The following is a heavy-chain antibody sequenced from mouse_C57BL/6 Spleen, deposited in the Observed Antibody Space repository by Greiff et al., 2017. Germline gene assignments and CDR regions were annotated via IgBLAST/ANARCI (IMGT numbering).Heavy chain of an antibody. CDR3: ARVFYYDYDEGDYYAMDY. J-gene: IGHJ4*01. CDR1: GYAFSSSW. D-gene: IGHD2-4*01. Sequence: QVQLKQSGPELVKPGASVKISCKASGYAFSSSWMNWVKQRPGKGLEWIGRIYPGDGDTNYNGKFKGKATLTADKSSSTAYMQLSSLTSEDSAVYFCARVFYYDYDEGDYYAMDYWGQGTSGTVSS. CDR2: IYPGDGDT. V-gene: IGHV1-82*01.